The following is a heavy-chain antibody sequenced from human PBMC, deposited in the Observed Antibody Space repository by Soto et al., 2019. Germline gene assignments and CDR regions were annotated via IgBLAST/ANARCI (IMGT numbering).Heavy chain of an antibody. CDR1: GDTFTSYA. CDR3: ARVCITIFGVVIFRRSTGNYYYGMDV. Sequence: GASVKVYCKAAGDTFTSYAMHWVRQAPGQRLEWMGWINAGNGNTKYSQKFQGRVTITRDTSASTAYMELSSLRSEDTAVYYCARVCITIFGVVIFRRSTGNYYYGMDVWGQGTTVTVSS. J-gene: IGHJ6*02. CDR2: INAGNGNT. V-gene: IGHV1-3*01. D-gene: IGHD3-3*01.